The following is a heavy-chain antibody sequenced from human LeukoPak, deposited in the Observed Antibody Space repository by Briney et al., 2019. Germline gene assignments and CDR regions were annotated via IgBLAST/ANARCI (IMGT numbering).Heavy chain of an antibody. CDR1: GFTFSSYS. CDR3: ARVSLDYDILTGYSYSLDY. D-gene: IGHD3-9*01. J-gene: IGHJ4*02. Sequence: GGSLRLSCAASGFTFSSYSMNWVRQAPGKGLGWVSSISSSSSYIYYADSVKGRFTISRDNAKNSLYLQMNSLRAEDTAVYYCARVSLDYDILTGYSYSLDYWGQGTLVTVSS. V-gene: IGHV3-21*03. CDR2: ISSSSSYI.